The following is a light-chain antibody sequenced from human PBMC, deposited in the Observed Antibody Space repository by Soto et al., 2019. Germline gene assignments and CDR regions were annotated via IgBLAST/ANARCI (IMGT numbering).Light chain of an antibody. CDR2: GVS. CDR1: QSVTSNY. J-gene: IGKJ1*01. V-gene: IGKV3-20*01. Sequence: VMTQSPATLCVSPGERATLACRSSQSVTSNYLAWYQQKPGQAPRLLIYGVSSRATGVPDRFSGSGSGTDFTLTISRLEPEDFAVYYCQQYTDWPLTFGQGTKVDI. CDR3: QQYTDWPLT.